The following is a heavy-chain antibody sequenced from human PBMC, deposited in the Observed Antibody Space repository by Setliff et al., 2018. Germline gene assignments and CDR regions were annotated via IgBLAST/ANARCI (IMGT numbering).Heavy chain of an antibody. CDR1: GGSFSDYY. J-gene: IGHJ3*02. CDR3: ARGRMRGSCSGPSCTYDPFDI. Sequence: SETLSLTCTVYGGSFSDYYWGWVRQPPGKGLEWIGEINHSGSTNYIPSLKSRLTISVDTSKNQFSLQLTSVTAADTAVYYCARGRMRGSCSGPSCTYDPFDIWGQGTQVTVSS. D-gene: IGHD2-2*01. CDR2: INHSGST. V-gene: IGHV4-34*01.